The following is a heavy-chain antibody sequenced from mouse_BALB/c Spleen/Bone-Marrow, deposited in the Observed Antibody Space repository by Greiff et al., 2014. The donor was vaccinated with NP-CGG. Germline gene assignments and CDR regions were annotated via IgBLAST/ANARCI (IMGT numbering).Heavy chain of an antibody. J-gene: IGHJ4*01. CDR3: ARFDGTYAMDY. D-gene: IGHD2-1*01. CDR2: IHYSGST. Sequence: VQLKDSGPDLVKPSQSLSLTRTVTDYSITSGYSWHWIRQFPGNKLEWMGYIHYSGSTSYIPSLKSRISITRDTSKNQFFLQLNSVTTEDTATYYCARFDGTYAMDYWGQGTSVTVSS. V-gene: IGHV3-1*02. CDR1: DYSITSGYS.